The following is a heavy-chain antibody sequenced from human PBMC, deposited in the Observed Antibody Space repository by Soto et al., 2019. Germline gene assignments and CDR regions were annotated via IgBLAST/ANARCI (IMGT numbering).Heavy chain of an antibody. V-gene: IGHV1-69*13. Sequence: GASVKVSCKASGGAFSSYAISWVRQAPGQGLEWMGGIIPIFGTANYAQKFQGRVTITADESTSTAYMELSSLRSDDTAVYYCARVPSRFLTQSSAHFDYWGQGTLVTVSS. CDR1: GGAFSSYA. J-gene: IGHJ4*02. D-gene: IGHD6-6*01. CDR2: IIPIFGTA. CDR3: ARVPSRFLTQSSAHFDY.